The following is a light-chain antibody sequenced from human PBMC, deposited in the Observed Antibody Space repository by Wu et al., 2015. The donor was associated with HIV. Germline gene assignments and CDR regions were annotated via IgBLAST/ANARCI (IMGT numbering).Light chain of an antibody. CDR2: DAS. CDR1: QSVSSSY. V-gene: IGKV3-20*01. J-gene: IGKJ4*01. Sequence: VVLTQSPGTLSLSPGERAILSCRASQSVSSSYLAWYQQKPGQAPRLLIYDASSRATGIPDRFSGSGSGADFTLTISILEPEDFAVYYCQQFENXPPDLTFGGGTRVEIK. CDR3: QQFENXPPDLT.